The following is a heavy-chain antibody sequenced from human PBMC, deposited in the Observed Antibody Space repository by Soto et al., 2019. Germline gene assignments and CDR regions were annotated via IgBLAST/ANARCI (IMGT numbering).Heavy chain of an antibody. D-gene: IGHD2-2*01. V-gene: IGHV3-30-3*01. CDR1: GFTFSSYA. CDR2: ISYDGSNK. Sequence: LRLSCAASGFTFSSYAMHWVRQAPGKGLEWVAVISYDGSNKYYADSVKGRFTISRDNSKNTLYLQMNSLRAEDTAVYYCARGGCSSTSCYEPLYYYGMDVWGQGTTVTVSS. J-gene: IGHJ6*02. CDR3: ARGGCSSTSCYEPLYYYGMDV.